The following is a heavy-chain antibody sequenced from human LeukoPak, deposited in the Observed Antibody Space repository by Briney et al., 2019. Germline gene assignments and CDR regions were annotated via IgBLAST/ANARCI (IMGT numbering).Heavy chain of an antibody. J-gene: IGHJ4*02. Sequence: ASVTVSCKASGGTFSSYAISWVRQAPGQGLEWMGGIIPIFGTANYAQKFQGRVTITADESTSTAYMELSSLRSEDTAVYYCAREVYSGYDKFDYWGQGTLVTVSS. CDR3: AREVYSGYDKFDY. CDR1: GGTFSSYA. D-gene: IGHD5-12*01. CDR2: IIPIFGTA. V-gene: IGHV1-69*13.